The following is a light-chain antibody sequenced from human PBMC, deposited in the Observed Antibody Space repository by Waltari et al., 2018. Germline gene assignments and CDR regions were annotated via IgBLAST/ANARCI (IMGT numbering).Light chain of an antibody. V-gene: IGLV2-23*02. J-gene: IGLJ1*01. CDR2: EVT. CDR3: CSYVGLGIYV. CDR1: SSAAGNYIL. Sequence: QSGLNQPASVSGSPGPSITISCTGTSSAAGNYILVSWYQQYASKAPKLMVYEVTKRASGVSDRFSGSKSGNTASLTISGLQSEDEADYYCCSYVGLGIYVFGTGTKVTVL.